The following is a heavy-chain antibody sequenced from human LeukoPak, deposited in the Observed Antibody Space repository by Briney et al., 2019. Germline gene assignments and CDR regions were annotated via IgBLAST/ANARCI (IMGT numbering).Heavy chain of an antibody. CDR2: IWYDGSNK. V-gene: IGHV3-33*01. CDR1: GFTFSSYG. CDR3: ARDGLTGTTSSGKVY. Sequence: GSLRLSCAASGFTFSSYGMHWVRQAPGKGLEWVAVIWYDGSNKYYADSVKGRFTISRDNSKNTLYLQMNSLRAEDTAVYYCARDGLTGTTSSGKVYWGQGTLVTVSS. D-gene: IGHD1-20*01. J-gene: IGHJ4*02.